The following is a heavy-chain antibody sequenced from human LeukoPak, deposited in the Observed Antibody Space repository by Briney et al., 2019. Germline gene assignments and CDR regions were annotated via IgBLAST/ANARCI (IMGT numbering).Heavy chain of an antibody. J-gene: IGHJ3*02. CDR2: VKDDGIST. CDR1: GFTFTKFW. V-gene: IGHV3-74*01. D-gene: IGHD3-10*02. CDR3: TTGPYVAFEM. Sequence: GGSLRLSCAASGFTFTKFWMHWVRQAPGRGLVWVSRVKDDGISTLYADSVKGRFTISRDNAKNTLYLQMNSLRADDTALYYCTTGPYVAFEMRGQGKMVTVSS.